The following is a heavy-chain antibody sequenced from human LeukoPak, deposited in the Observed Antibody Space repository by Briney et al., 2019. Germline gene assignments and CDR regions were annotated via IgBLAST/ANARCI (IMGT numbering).Heavy chain of an antibody. Sequence: GGSLRLSCAASGFTFSDYYMSWIRQAPGKGLECVSYISSSGSTIYHADSVKGRFTISTDNAKNSLYLQMNSLRAEDTAVYYCARRITTFGVVIISYFDYWRPGTLVTVSS. D-gene: IGHD3-3*01. CDR1: GFTFSDYY. CDR2: ISSSGSTI. CDR3: ARRITTFGVVIISYFDY. V-gene: IGHV3-11*04. J-gene: IGHJ4*02.